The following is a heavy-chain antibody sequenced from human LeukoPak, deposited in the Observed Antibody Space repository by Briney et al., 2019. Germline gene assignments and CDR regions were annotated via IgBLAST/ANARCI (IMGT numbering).Heavy chain of an antibody. D-gene: IGHD1-7*01. V-gene: IGHV1-24*01. CDR1: GYTLSELS. J-gene: IGHJ4*02. CDR3: ARGAPRGVWNFYFDY. Sequence: ASVKVSCKVSGYTLSELSIHWVRQGPGKGLEWLGGFDPEDGETIYAQKFQGRVTMTTDTSTNTAYLELRTLRSDDTAVYYCARGAPRGVWNFYFDYWGQGTLVTVSS. CDR2: FDPEDGET.